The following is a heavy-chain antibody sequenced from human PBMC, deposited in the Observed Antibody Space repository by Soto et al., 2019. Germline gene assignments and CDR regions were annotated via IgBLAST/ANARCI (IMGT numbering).Heavy chain of an antibody. J-gene: IGHJ6*03. V-gene: IGHV3-7*01. CDR1: WGKFGGYW. Sequence: PGGFLRLCNTASWGKFGGYWGSRIRKAQGKGLEWVANIKQDGSEKYYVDSVKGRFTISRDNAKNSLYLQMNSLRAEDTAVYYCARDPTYFKPYYDFWSGYYHYYYYYYMDVWGKGSTVTVSS. CDR2: IKQDGSEK. D-gene: IGHD3-3*01. CDR3: ARDPTYFKPYYDFWSGYYHYYYYYYMDV.